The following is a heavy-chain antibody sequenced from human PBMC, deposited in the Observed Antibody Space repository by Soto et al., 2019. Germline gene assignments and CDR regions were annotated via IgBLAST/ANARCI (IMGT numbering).Heavy chain of an antibody. J-gene: IGHJ4*02. CDR1: GGSISNYY. V-gene: IGHV4-59*01. Sequence: SETLSLTCTVSGGSISNYYWTWIRQPPGKGLEWIGCVSSIGISSYNPSLKSRVTISLDTSKNQFSLKLNSVTAADTAVYYCARGHGPPTGSYSDCWGRGVLVTVSS. D-gene: IGHD1-26*01. CDR3: ARGHGPPTGSYSDC. CDR2: VSSIGIS.